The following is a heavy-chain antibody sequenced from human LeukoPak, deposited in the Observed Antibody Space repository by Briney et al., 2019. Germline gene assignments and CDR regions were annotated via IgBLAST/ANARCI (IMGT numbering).Heavy chain of an antibody. J-gene: IGHJ4*02. CDR2: ISGGGGST. D-gene: IGHD6-19*01. CDR1: GFTFSSYA. V-gene: IGHV3-23*01. CDR3: AKTVGPDPYSSGWTHY. Sequence: PGGPLGLSCAASGFTFSSYAMSWVRQAPGKGLEWGSAISGGGGSTYYADSGKGRFTLSQDNSKHTLYLQMNSLRAEDTAVYYCAKTVGPDPYSSGWTHYWGQGTLVTVSS.